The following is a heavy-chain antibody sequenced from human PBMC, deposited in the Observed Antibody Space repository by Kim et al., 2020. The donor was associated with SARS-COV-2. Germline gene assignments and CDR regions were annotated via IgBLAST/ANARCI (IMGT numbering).Heavy chain of an antibody. V-gene: IGHV6-1*01. J-gene: IGHJ3*02. CDR3: ARDIVVVVAAAQGWAFDI. Sequence: SQTLSLTCAISGDSVSSNSAAWNWIRQSPSRGLEWLGRTYYRSKWYNDYAVSVKSRITINPDTSKNQFSLQLNSVTPEDTAVYYCARDIVVVVAAAQGWAFDIWGQGTMVTVSS. CDR1: GDSVSSNSAA. D-gene: IGHD2-15*01. CDR2: TYYRSKWYN.